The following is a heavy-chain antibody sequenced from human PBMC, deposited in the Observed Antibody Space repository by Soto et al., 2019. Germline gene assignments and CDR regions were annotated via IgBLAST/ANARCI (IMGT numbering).Heavy chain of an antibody. V-gene: IGHV3-11*01. CDR2: ISGGGSDV. J-gene: IGHJ4*02. CDR3: ARARPALRSYDY. Sequence: QVLLVQYGGGLIKPGGSLRLSCAASGCTFRDYHTNWIRQTPGKGLEGVARISGGGSDVGYADSVKGRFTISRDNANDSLFLQMNSLRVDATAVYYCARARPALRSYDYWGQGTLVTVSS. CDR1: GCTFRDYH.